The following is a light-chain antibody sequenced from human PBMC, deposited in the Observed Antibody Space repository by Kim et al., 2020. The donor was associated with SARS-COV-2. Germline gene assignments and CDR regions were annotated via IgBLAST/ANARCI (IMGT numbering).Light chain of an antibody. CDR2: GAS. CDR1: QSVSNY. Sequence: SLSPGERATLSCRASQSVSNYLAWYQQKPGQAPRLLIHGASSRATGIPDGFSGSGSGTDFTLTISRLEPEDSAVYYCQQYRDSPPTFGQGTKVEI. CDR3: QQYRDSPPT. J-gene: IGKJ2*01. V-gene: IGKV3-20*01.